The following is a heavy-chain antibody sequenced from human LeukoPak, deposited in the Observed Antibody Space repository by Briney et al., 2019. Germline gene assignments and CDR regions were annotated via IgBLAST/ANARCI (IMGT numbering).Heavy chain of an antibody. CDR2: ISDNSGRT. J-gene: IGHJ5*02. CDR3: AREYDSSWPS. D-gene: IGHD3-22*01. V-gene: IGHV3-23*01. CDR1: GFSFRTYA. Sequence: GGSLRPSCAASGFSFRTYAMSWVRQAPGKGLEWVSAISDNSGRTYYADSVKGRFTISRDNSKNTLFVQMNSLRAEDTAVYYCAREYDSSWPSWGQGTLVTASS.